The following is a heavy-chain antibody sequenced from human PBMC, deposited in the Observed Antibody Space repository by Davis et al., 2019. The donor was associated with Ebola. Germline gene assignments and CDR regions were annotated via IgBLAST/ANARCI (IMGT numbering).Heavy chain of an antibody. V-gene: IGHV3-30*18. CDR3: AKGQIDY. J-gene: IGHJ4*02. CDR1: GFTFSSYG. CDR2: ISYDGSNK. Sequence: GGSLRLSCAASGFTFSSYGMHWVRQAPGKGLEWVAVISYDGSNKYYADSVMGRFTISRDNSKHTLYLQMYSLRAEDTAVYYCAKGQIDYWGQGTLVTVSS.